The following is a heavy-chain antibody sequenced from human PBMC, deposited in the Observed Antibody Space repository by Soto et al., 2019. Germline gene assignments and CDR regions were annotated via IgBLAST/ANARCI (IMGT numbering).Heavy chain of an antibody. D-gene: IGHD3-16*01. J-gene: IGHJ4*02. Sequence: GGSLRLSCAASGFTFSDYYMSWIRQAPGKGLEWVSYISSSGTTIHYADSVKGRFTISRDNAKNSLYLQMNSLRAEDTAVYYCARVGARGYEYIWGSPRGLDYWGQGTPVTVSS. V-gene: IGHV3-11*01. CDR2: ISSSGTTI. CDR1: GFTFSDYY. CDR3: ARVGARGYEYIWGSPRGLDY.